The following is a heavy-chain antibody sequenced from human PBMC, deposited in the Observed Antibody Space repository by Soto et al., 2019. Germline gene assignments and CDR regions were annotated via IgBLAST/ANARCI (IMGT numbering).Heavy chain of an antibody. Sequence: EVQLLESGGGLVQPGGSLRLSCAASGFTFSSYAMSWVRQAPGKGLEWVSAISGSGGTTYYADSVKGRFTISRDNSKNTLYLQMXSLXAXXXXXXXXXXDHRXWGQGTLVTVSS. CDR3: XXDHRX. V-gene: IGHV3-23*01. CDR2: ISGSGGTT. J-gene: IGHJ5*02. CDR1: GFTFSSYA.